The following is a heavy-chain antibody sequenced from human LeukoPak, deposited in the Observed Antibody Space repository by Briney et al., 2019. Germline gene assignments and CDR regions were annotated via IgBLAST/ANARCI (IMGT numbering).Heavy chain of an antibody. V-gene: IGHV3-74*01. J-gene: IGHJ5*02. D-gene: IGHD1-26*01. CDR1: GFTISAYW. Sequence: GGSLRLSCTASGFTISAYWMHWVRQPPGKGLEWVSRIDVDGSDSRYADSVKGRFTISRDNAKNTVYLQMNSLRDEVTAVYYCARDAVLGMGNPWGQGTLVTVSS. CDR3: ARDAVLGMGNP. CDR2: IDVDGSDS.